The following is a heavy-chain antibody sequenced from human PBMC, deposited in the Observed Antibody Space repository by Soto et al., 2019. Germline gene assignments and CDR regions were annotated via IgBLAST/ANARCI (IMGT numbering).Heavy chain of an antibody. Sequence: GGSLRLSCVASGFSFSDYWMSWVRQAPGKGPEWVANIKFDGSEKQYVDSVRGRFSISRDNFRNSLFLQMNSLRAGDTAIYYCVKDGGYCSSATCYSPRNHYFDSWGQGTLVTVS. CDR2: IKFDGSEK. CDR1: GFSFSDYW. D-gene: IGHD2-2*01. V-gene: IGHV3-7*03. J-gene: IGHJ4*02. CDR3: VKDGGYCSSATCYSPRNHYFDS.